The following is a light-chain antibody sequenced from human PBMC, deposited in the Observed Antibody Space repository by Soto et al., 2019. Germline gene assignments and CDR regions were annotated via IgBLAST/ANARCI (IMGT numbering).Light chain of an antibody. CDR3: QQYISYRA. Sequence: DIPMTQSPSTLSASVGYTVTITCRASQSIDTWLAWHQQKPGRAPKLLISKASILESGVPSRFSGSGSGTDFTLTINGLQPDDFAIYYCQQYISYRAFGQGTTGDIK. CDR1: QSIDTW. J-gene: IGKJ1*01. CDR2: KAS. V-gene: IGKV1-5*03.